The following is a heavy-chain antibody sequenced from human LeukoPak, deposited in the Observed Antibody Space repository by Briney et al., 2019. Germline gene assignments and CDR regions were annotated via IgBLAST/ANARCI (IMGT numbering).Heavy chain of an antibody. CDR1: RGTFSGSA. CDR2: YIPILGIE. Sequence: ASVKVSCKASRGTFSGSAISWGRQAPGQGLEWMGRYIPILGIENQAKKFQGKVTITADKSTSTVYMELSGLRSEDTAVYYCASSGYYQEHREYDYCGQGTLVTVSS. J-gene: IGHJ4*02. D-gene: IGHD3-22*01. CDR3: ASSGYYQEHREYDY. V-gene: IGHV1-69*04.